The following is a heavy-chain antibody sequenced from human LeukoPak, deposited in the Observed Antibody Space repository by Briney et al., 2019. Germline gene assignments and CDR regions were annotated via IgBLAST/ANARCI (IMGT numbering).Heavy chain of an antibody. D-gene: IGHD1-26*01. CDR1: GYTFIIYA. Sequence: ASVKVSCKASGYTFIIYAMHWVRQAPGQRLEWMGWINAGNGNTKYSQKFQGRVTITRDTSASTAYMELSSLRSEDTAVYYCAREGLLLERAFDIWGQGTMVTVSS. CDR2: INAGNGNT. J-gene: IGHJ3*02. V-gene: IGHV1-3*01. CDR3: AREGLLLERAFDI.